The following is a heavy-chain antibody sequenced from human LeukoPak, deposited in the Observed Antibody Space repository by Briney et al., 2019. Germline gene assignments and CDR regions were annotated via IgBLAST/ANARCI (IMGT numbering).Heavy chain of an antibody. CDR1: GGSISSYY. J-gene: IGHJ4*02. CDR2: IYYSGSS. D-gene: IGHD3-22*01. CDR3: ARGSGYFRVDY. V-gene: IGHV4-59*08. Sequence: SETLSLTCTVSGGSISSYYWSWIRQPPGKGLEWIGYIYYSGSSYYNPSLKSRVTISVDASKNQFSLKLSSVTAADTAVYYCARGSGYFRVDYWGQGTLVTVSS.